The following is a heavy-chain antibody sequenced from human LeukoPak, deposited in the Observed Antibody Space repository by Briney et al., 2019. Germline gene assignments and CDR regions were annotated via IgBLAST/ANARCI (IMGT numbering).Heavy chain of an antibody. J-gene: IGHJ6*03. CDR3: AGNEAEYHYYIGV. Sequence: PGGSLRLSCAASGFTFSNYAMIWVRQAPGKGLECVSTINGEMNFKYYADSVKGRFTISRDNSENTLYLHMSNMRPEDTATYYCAGNEAEYHYYIGVWGEGTAVTVSS. CDR2: INGEMNFK. V-gene: IGHV3-23*01. CDR1: GFTFSNYA.